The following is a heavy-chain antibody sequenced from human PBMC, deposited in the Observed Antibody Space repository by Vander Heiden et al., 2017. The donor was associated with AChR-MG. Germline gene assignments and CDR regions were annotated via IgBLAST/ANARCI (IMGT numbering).Heavy chain of an antibody. D-gene: IGHD1-7*01. J-gene: IGHJ6*02. CDR1: GFTFRNAG. V-gene: IGHV3-15*01. CDR2: IKSKTDGGTT. CDR3: TTDKGTTDYYYGMDV. Sequence: EVQLVESGGGLVKPGGSLRLSCAASGFTFRNAGMSWVRQAPGKGLEWVGRIKSKTDGGTTDYAAPVKGRFTISRDDSKNTLYLQMNSLKTEDTAVYYCTTDKGTTDYYYGMDVWGQGTTVTVSS.